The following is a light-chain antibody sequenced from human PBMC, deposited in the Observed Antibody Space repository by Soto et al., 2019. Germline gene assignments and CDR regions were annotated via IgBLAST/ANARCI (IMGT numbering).Light chain of an antibody. Sequence: QSALTQPPSASGSPGQSVTISCTGTSGDVGGYNYVSWYQQHPGKAPKLMIFEVSELPSGVPDRFPASKSGNTASLTVSGLQAEDEADYYCSSYAGSNNYVFGTGTKVTVL. CDR2: EVS. CDR3: SSYAGSNNYV. CDR1: SGDVGGYNY. J-gene: IGLJ1*01. V-gene: IGLV2-8*01.